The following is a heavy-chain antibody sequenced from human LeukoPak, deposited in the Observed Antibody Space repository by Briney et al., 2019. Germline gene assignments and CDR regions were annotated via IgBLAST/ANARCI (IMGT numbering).Heavy chain of an antibody. D-gene: IGHD3-3*01. V-gene: IGHV3-7*01. Sequence: GGSLRLSCAASGFYFRGYNMAWVRQAPGKGLEWLATTDREGSDRGREYTASVRGRFTISRDNAKNSVHLYMSSLGADGTAVYFCVTEFWYRFDYWGQGILVTVSS. CDR3: VTEFWYRFDY. CDR1: GFYFRGYN. J-gene: IGHJ4*02. CDR2: TDREGSDRGR.